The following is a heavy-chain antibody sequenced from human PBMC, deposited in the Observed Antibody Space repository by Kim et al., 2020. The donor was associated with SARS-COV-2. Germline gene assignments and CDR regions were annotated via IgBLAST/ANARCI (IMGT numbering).Heavy chain of an antibody. J-gene: IGHJ4*02. D-gene: IGHD3-16*01. CDR2: GTA. V-gene: IGHV1-69*01. Sequence: GTANYAQKFQGRVTITADESTSTAYMELSSLRSEDTAVYYCARGPSSGGYWGQGTLVTVSS. CDR3: ARGPSSGGY.